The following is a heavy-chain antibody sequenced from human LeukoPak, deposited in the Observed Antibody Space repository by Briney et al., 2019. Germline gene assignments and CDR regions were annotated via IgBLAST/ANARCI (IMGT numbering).Heavy chain of an antibody. CDR2: ISWNSGSI. D-gene: IGHD3-10*01. CDR3: AKDHYYGSGIYYNGRSHFDY. J-gene: IGHJ4*02. V-gene: IGHV3-9*01. Sequence: GGSLRLSCAASGFTFDDYDMHWVRQAPGKGLEWVSGISWNSGSIGYADSVKGRFTISRDNAKNSLYLQMNSLRAEDTALYYCAKDHYYGSGIYYNGRSHFDYWGQGTLVTVSS. CDR1: GFTFDDYD.